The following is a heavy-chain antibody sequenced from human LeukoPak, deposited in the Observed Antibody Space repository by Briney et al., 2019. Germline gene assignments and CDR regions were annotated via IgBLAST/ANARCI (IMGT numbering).Heavy chain of an antibody. CDR2: INTDGSST. CDR1: GFTFSSYS. Sequence: GGSLRLSCAASGFTFSSYSMNRVRQAPGKGLVWVSRINTDGSSTSYADSVKGRFTISRDNSKNTLYLQMNSLRAEDTAVYYCAREQELRLWFDPWGQGTLVTVSS. D-gene: IGHD3-16*01. J-gene: IGHJ5*02. V-gene: IGHV3-74*01. CDR3: AREQELRLWFDP.